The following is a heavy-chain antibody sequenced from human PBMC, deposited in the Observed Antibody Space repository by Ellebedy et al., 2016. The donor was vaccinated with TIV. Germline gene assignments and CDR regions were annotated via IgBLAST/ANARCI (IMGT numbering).Heavy chain of an antibody. CDR3: ARARDDSSGYYPYYFDY. J-gene: IGHJ4*02. V-gene: IGHV4-59*01. Sequence: MPGGSLRLSCSVSGGSISSYYWSWIRQPPGKGLEWIGYIYYSGSTNYNPSLKSRVTISVDTSKNQFSLKLSSVTAADTAVYYCARARDDSSGYYPYYFDYWGQGTLVTVSS. CDR2: IYYSGST. D-gene: IGHD3-22*01. CDR1: GGSISSYY.